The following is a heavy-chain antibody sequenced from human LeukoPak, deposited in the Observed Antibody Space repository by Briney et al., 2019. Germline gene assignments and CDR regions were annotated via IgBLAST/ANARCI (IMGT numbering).Heavy chain of an antibody. CDR3: ARALLGYCSSTSCLNWFDP. D-gene: IGHD2-2*01. CDR2: ISAYNGNT. Sequence: ASVKVSCKASGGTFSSYAISWVRQAPGQGLEWMGWISAYNGNTNYAQKLQGRVTMTTDTSTSTAYMELRSLRSDDTAVYYCARALLGYCSSTSCLNWFDPWGQGTLVTVSS. V-gene: IGHV1-18*01. CDR1: GGTFSSYA. J-gene: IGHJ5*02.